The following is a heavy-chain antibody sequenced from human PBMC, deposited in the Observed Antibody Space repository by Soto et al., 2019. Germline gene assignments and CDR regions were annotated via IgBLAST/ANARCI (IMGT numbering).Heavy chain of an antibody. V-gene: IGHV3-23*01. CDR2: TGATT. CDR3: AKQYGRNGFDFQP. D-gene: IGHD3-10*01. J-gene: IGHJ1*01. CDR1: GFTFSAFA. Sequence: PGGSLRLSCAVSGFTFSAFAMTWVRQTPGKGLEWVSTTGATTYYADSVKGRFTISRDNSKNTLYLQMNSLRVEDTAIYYCAKQYGRNGFDFQPGGQGTRVTVPS.